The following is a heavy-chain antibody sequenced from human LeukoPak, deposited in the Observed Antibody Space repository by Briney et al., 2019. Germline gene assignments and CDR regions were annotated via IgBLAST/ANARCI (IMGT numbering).Heavy chain of an antibody. CDR2: IYPGDSDT. CDR1: GNSFTTYW. Sequence: GESLKISCKGSGNSFTTYWIGWVRQMPGKGLEWMGIIYPGDSDTRYSPSFQGQVTISADKSISAAYLQWSSLKASDAAMYYCARLVEGSGWYFDYWGQGTLVTVSS. J-gene: IGHJ4*02. CDR3: ARLVEGSGWYFDY. D-gene: IGHD6-19*01. V-gene: IGHV5-51*01.